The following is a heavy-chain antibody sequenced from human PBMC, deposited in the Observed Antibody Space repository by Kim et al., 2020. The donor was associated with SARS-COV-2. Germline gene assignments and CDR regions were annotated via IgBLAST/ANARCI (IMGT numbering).Heavy chain of an antibody. CDR2: IKSETDCGSP. CDR3: TTDKRVGERAFDI. Sequence: GGSLRLSCAASRFTFPNAWMSWIRQAPGKGLEWVGRIKSETDCGSPDYAAPVKGRFTISRDDSKNTLYLQMNSLKTEDTSVYYCTTDKRVGERAFDIWGQGTMVTVSS. CDR1: RFTFPNAW. V-gene: IGHV3-15*01. D-gene: IGHD4-17*01. J-gene: IGHJ3*02.